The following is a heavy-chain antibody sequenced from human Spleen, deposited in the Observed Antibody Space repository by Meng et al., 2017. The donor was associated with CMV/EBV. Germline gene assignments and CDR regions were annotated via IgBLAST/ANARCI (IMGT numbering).Heavy chain of an antibody. Sequence: GGSLRLSCAATEFTFDDYTMHWVRQFPGKGLVWVSGISWNSGNIGYAEAVKGRFTISRDNAKNSLYLEMNSLRREDTAFYYCVKDMTPRFMEWLFDYWGQGTLVTVSS. J-gene: IGHJ4*02. CDR2: ISWNSGNI. CDR1: EFTFDDYT. D-gene: IGHD3-3*01. V-gene: IGHV3-9*01. CDR3: VKDMTPRFMEWLFDY.